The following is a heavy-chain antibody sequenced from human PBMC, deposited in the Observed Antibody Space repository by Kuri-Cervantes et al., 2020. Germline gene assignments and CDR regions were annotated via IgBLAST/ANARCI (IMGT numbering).Heavy chain of an antibody. CDR2: IDHSGST. J-gene: IGHJ6*02. V-gene: IGHV4-34*01. D-gene: IGHD3-10*01. Sequence: GSLRLSCAVYGGSFSAYYWSWIRQPPGKGLEWIGEIDHSGSTNYNPSLKSRFTISVDTSKNQFSLKLTSVTAADTAMYYCARFAYYYYGMDVWGHGTADTVSS. CDR1: GGSFSAYY. CDR3: ARFAYYYYGMDV.